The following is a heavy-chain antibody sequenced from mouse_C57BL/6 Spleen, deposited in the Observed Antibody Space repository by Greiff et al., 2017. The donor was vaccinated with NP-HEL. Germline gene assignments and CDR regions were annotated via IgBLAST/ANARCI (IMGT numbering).Heavy chain of an antibody. Sequence: QVQLQQSGAELVRPGASVTLSCKASGYTFTDYEMHWVKQTPVHGLEWIGAIDPETGGTAYNQKFKGKAILTADKSSSTAYMELRSLTSEDSAVYYCTRYGSSWYFDVWGTGTTVTVSS. CDR1: GYTFTDYE. V-gene: IGHV1-15*01. CDR3: TRYGSSWYFDV. J-gene: IGHJ1*03. CDR2: IDPETGGT. D-gene: IGHD1-1*01.